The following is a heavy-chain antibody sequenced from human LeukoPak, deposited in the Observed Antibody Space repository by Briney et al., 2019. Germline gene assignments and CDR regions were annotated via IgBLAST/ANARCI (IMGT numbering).Heavy chain of an antibody. Sequence: GGSLRLSCAASGFTFSSYSMNWVRQAPGKGLEWVSSISGSSGYIYYADSVKGRFTISRDNAENSLYLQMNSLRAEDTAVYYCARTERPVRYETILSHMDVWGKGTTVTVSS. CDR3: ARTERPVRYETILSHMDV. J-gene: IGHJ6*03. D-gene: IGHD2-15*01. CDR2: ISGSSGYI. V-gene: IGHV3-21*01. CDR1: GFTFSSYS.